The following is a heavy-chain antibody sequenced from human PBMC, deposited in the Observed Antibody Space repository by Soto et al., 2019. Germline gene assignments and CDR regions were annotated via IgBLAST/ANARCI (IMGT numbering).Heavy chain of an antibody. CDR2: IKSKTDGGTT. Sequence: GGSLRLSCAAFGFTFSNAWMSWVRQAPGKGLEWVGRIKSKTDGGTTDYAAPVKGRFTISRDDSKNTLYLQMNSLKTEDTAVYYCTTLYCSSTSCYWPYWGQGTLVTVSS. D-gene: IGHD2-2*01. V-gene: IGHV3-15*01. J-gene: IGHJ4*02. CDR3: TTLYCSSTSCYWPY. CDR1: GFTFSNAW.